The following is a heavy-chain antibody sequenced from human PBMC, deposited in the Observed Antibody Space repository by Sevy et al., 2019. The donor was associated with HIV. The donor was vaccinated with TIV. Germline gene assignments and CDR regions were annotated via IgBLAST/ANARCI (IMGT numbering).Heavy chain of an antibody. CDR1: GFTVSSKY. Sequence: GGSLRLSCAASGFTVSSKYMSWVRQAPGKGLEWVSLIYSGGRTSYDDSVKGRFTISRDNSVNTLNLQMNSLRADDTAVYYGARAGYGDYSNWFDPWGQGTLVTVSS. CDR3: ARAGYGDYSNWFDP. CDR2: IYSGGRT. V-gene: IGHV3-53*01. J-gene: IGHJ5*02. D-gene: IGHD4-17*01.